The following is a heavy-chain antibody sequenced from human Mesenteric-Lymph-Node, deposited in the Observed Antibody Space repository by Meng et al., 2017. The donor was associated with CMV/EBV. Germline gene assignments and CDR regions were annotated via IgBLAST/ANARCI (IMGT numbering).Heavy chain of an antibody. J-gene: IGHJ6*02. CDR1: GFTFSGYE. V-gene: IGHV3-48*03. Sequence: GESLKISCAASGFTFSGYEMNWVRQAPGKGLEWVSYISRSGSTIYYADSVKGRFTISRDNAKKSLYLQMNSLRAEDTAVYYCAREVLAPCWSGPRMDVWGQGTTVTVSS. D-gene: IGHD3-3*01. CDR3: AREVLAPCWSGPRMDV. CDR2: ISRSGSTI.